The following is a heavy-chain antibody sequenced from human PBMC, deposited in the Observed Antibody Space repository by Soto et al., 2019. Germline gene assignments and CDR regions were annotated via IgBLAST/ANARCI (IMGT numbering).Heavy chain of an antibody. CDR1: GGSISSSSYS. Sequence: QLQLQESGPGLVKPSETLSLTCTVSGGSISSSSYSWGCIRQPPGKGLECIGSIYYSGSSYYNPSRKSRLTRSVHTSNYQFPLKLRSLTAAHTAVYYCARRYSGSYFYHYWGQGMRVTVSS. J-gene: IGHJ4*02. CDR3: ARRYSGSYFYHY. CDR2: IYYSGSS. D-gene: IGHD1-26*01. V-gene: IGHV4-39*01.